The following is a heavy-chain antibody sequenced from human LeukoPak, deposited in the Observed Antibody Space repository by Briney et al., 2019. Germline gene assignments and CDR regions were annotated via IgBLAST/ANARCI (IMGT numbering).Heavy chain of an antibody. D-gene: IGHD7-27*01. CDR1: GFTFSSYW. V-gene: IGHV3-74*01. Sequence: GGSLRLSCAASGFTFSSYWMHWVRQAPGKGLVWVSRINSDGSSTSYADSVKGRFTISRDNAKNTLYLQMNSLRAEDTAVYYCARGGVNWGYWYFDLWGRGTLVTVSS. CDR3: ARGGVNWGYWYFDL. CDR2: INSDGSST. J-gene: IGHJ2*01.